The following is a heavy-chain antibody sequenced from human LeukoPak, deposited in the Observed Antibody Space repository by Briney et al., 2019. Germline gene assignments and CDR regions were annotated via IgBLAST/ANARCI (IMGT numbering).Heavy chain of an antibody. V-gene: IGHV3-7*01. J-gene: IGHJ6*03. Sequence: GGSLRLSCAASGFTFSSYWMSWVRQAPGKGLEWVTNIKQDGSEKYYVDSVKDRFTISRDNAKNSLYLQMNSLRAEDTAVYYCASRRMGYYGSGSYYYYYYYMDVWGKGTTVTVSS. CDR1: GFTFSSYW. D-gene: IGHD3-10*01. CDR2: IKQDGSEK. CDR3: ASRRMGYYGSGSYYYYYYYMDV.